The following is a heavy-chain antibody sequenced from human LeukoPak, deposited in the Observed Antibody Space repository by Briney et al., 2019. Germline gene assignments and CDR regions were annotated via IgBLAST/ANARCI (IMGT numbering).Heavy chain of an antibody. J-gene: IGHJ5*02. D-gene: IGHD1-26*01. Sequence: GESLKISCKGSGYSFTSCWISWVRQMPGKGLEWMGRIDPSDSYTNYSPSFQGHVTISADKSISTAYLQWSSLKASDTAMYYCARTVGATVWFDPWGQGTLVTVSS. CDR3: ARTVGATVWFDP. CDR2: IDPSDSYT. V-gene: IGHV5-10-1*01. CDR1: GYSFTSCW.